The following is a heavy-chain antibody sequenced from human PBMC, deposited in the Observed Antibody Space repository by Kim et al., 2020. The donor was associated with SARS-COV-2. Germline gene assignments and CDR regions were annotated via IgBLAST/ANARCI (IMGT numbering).Heavy chain of an antibody. D-gene: IGHD3-22*01. V-gene: IGHV3-30*03. CDR3: ATSKIAAAGTRVGGYYDSSGYYRDY. CDR1: GFTFSSYG. J-gene: IGHJ4*02. CDR2: ISYDGSNK. Sequence: GGSLRLSCAASGFTFSSYGMHWVRQAPGKGLEWVAVISYDGSNKYYADSVKGRFTISRDNSKNTLYLQMNSLRAEDTAVYYCATSKIAAAGTRVGGYYDSSGYYRDYWGQGTLVTVSS.